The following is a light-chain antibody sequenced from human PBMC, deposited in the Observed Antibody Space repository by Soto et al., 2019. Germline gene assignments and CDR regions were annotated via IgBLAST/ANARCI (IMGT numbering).Light chain of an antibody. CDR2: STD. CDR1: TGTVTSGHY. J-gene: IGLJ2*01. CDR3: LLYYGGAVV. Sequence: QAVVTQEPSLTVSPGGIVTLTCASSTGTVTSGHYPNWLQQKPGQAPRALIYSTDTRHSWTPTRFSGSLLGGKAALTLSGVQPEDEADYYCLLYYGGAVVFGGGTKVTVL. V-gene: IGLV7-43*01.